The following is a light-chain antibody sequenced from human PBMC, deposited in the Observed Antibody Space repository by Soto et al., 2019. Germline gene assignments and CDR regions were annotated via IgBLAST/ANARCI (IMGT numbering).Light chain of an antibody. CDR2: GAS. V-gene: IGKV3-15*01. Sequence: EIVMTQSPATLSVSPGERATLSCRASQSVSSNLAWYQQKPGQAPRLLIYGASNRATGIPARFSGSGSGTEFTLTISSLQSEDFAVYYCQQYNNWPPWTFGQGTTVEIK. CDR3: QQYNNWPPWT. J-gene: IGKJ1*01. CDR1: QSVSSN.